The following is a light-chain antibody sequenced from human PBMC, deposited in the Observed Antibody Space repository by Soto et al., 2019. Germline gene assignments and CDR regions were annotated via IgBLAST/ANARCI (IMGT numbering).Light chain of an antibody. CDR3: QQSDSTPYT. V-gene: IGKV1-39*01. Sequence: DIQMTQAPSSLSASVGDRATITCRASQSISSYLNWYQQKPGKAPKLLISAASSLQSGVPSRFSGSGSGTDFTLAIGSLQPEDFATYYCQQSDSTPYTCGQGTKLEIK. CDR2: AAS. J-gene: IGKJ2*01. CDR1: QSISSY.